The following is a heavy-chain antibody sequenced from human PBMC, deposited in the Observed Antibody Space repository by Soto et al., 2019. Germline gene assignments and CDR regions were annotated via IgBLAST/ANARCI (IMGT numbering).Heavy chain of an antibody. Sequence: KPGGSLRLSCAGSGFTFGDSYMSWIRQAPGKGLEWLSYISPGSRYPAYADSVKGRFTISRDNAKRSLYLQMISLRAEDTAVYYCARDRERDAWYEDYWGQGTLVTVSS. CDR2: ISPGSRYP. V-gene: IGHV3-11*05. CDR1: GFTFGDSY. D-gene: IGHD6-13*01. CDR3: ARDRERDAWYEDY. J-gene: IGHJ4*02.